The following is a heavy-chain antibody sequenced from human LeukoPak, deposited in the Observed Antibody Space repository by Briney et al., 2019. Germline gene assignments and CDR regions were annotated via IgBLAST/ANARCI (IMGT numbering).Heavy chain of an antibody. CDR3: ARAPTVVTPVDY. V-gene: IGHV3-21*01. CDR2: ISSSSSYI. CDR1: GFTFSSYS. D-gene: IGHD4-23*01. J-gene: IGHJ4*02. Sequence: GGSLRLSCAASGFTFSSYSMNWVRRAPGKGLEWVSSISSSSSYIYYADSVKGRFTISRDNAKNSLYLQMNSLRAEDTAVYYCARAPTVVTPVDYWGQGTLVTVSS.